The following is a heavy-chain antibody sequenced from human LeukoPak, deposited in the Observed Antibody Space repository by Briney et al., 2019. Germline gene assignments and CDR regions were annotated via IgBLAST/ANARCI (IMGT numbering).Heavy chain of an antibody. CDR2: ISYDGSNK. CDR3: ANSDPRHRDCSGGSCYAPFGDY. J-gene: IGHJ4*02. V-gene: IGHV3-30*18. Sequence: GRSLRLSCAASGFTFSSYGMHWVRQAPGKGLEWVAVISYDGSNKYYADSVKGRFTISRDNSKNTLYLQMNSLRAEDTAVYYCANSDPRHRDCSGGSCYAPFGDYWGQGTLVTVSS. D-gene: IGHD2-15*01. CDR1: GFTFSSYG.